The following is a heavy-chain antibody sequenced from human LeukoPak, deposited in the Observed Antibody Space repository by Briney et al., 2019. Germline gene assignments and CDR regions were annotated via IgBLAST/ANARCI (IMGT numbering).Heavy chain of an antibody. CDR3: ARRPYSDTSGRLSDV. CDR2: IGSSGSPT. D-gene: IGHD3-22*01. CDR1: GFTFSSYP. V-gene: IGHV3-48*02. J-gene: IGHJ6*02. Sequence: PGGSLRLSCAASGFTFSSYPLNWVRQAPGKGLEWISYIGSSGSPTHYADSVGGRFTISRDNAKNSLYLQMNSLRDEDTAVYFCARRPYSDTSGRLSDVWGQGTTVTVSS.